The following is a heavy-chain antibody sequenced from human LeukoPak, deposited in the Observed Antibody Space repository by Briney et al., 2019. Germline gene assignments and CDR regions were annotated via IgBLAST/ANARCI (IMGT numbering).Heavy chain of an antibody. CDR1: GGTFSSYA. Sequence: RASVKVSCKASGGTFSSYAISWVRQAPGQGLEWMGGIIPIFGTANYAQKFQGRVTITADKSTSTAYMELSSLRSEDTAVYYCAREDYGDYGNWDYYYMDVWGKGTTVTVSS. CDR2: IIPIFGTA. CDR3: AREDYGDYGNWDYYYMDV. J-gene: IGHJ6*03. D-gene: IGHD4-17*01. V-gene: IGHV1-69*06.